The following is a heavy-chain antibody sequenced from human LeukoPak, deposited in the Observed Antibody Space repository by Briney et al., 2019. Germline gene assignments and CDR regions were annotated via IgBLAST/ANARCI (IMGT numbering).Heavy chain of an antibody. D-gene: IGHD6-6*01. J-gene: IGHJ4*01. CDR2: ISSNSRDI. V-gene: IGHV3-21*01. CDR1: GFTFNTYS. CDR3: ARDDRDISSFRFDY. Sequence: GGSLRLSCAASGFTFNTYSMNWVRQAPGKGLXXXXSISSNSRDIYYADSVKGRFPIFRDNAKNSLHLQMNSLRAEDTAVYYCARDDRDISSFRFDYWGHGILVTVSS.